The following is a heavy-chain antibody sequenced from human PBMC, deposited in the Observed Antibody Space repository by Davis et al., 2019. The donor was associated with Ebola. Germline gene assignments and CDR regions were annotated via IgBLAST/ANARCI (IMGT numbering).Heavy chain of an antibody. J-gene: IGHJ5*02. CDR3: ASPIVSFPNWFDP. D-gene: IGHD2-15*01. CDR2: IYYTGNT. Sequence: GSLRLSCTVSGGSISRSSYYWGWIRQPPGKGLEWIGSIYYTGNTYYNPSLKSRVSISVDTSNNQFSLKLNSVTAADTAVYYCASPIVSFPNWFDPWGQGTLVTVSS. V-gene: IGHV4-39*01. CDR1: GGSISRSSYY.